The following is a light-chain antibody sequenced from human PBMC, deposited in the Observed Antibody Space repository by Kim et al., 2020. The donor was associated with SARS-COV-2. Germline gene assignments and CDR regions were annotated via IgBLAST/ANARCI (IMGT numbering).Light chain of an antibody. Sequence: SVRDRVTITCQASQDISNYLNWYQQKPGKAPKLLIYDASNLETGVPSRFSGSGSGTDFTFTISSLQPEDIATYYCQQYDNLPPLTFGGGTKVDIK. J-gene: IGKJ4*01. V-gene: IGKV1-33*01. CDR3: QQYDNLPPLT. CDR2: DAS. CDR1: QDISNY.